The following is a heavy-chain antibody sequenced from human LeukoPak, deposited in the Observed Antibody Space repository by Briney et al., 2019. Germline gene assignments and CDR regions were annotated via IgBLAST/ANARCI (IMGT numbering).Heavy chain of an antibody. CDR2: IWYDGSKK. J-gene: IGHJ6*02. D-gene: IGHD3-10*01. CDR1: GFTFTSYG. Sequence: GGSLRLSCAASGFTFTSYGMNWVRQAPGKGLEWVALIWYDGSKKYYADSVKGRFTISRDNSKSTLYLQMNSLRAEDTAVYSCARDNYGSAAYYYYGMDVWGQGTTVTVSS. V-gene: IGHV3-33*01. CDR3: ARDNYGSAAYYYYGMDV.